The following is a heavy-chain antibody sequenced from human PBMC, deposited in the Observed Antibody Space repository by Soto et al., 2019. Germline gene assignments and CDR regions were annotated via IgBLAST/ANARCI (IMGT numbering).Heavy chain of an antibody. V-gene: IGHV4-59*08. D-gene: IGHD6-6*01. CDR3: ARIRSSPPYYYYYYMDV. CDR1: GGSINSYY. J-gene: IGHJ6*03. Sequence: SETLSLTCTVSGGSINSYYWSWIRQPPGQGLEWIGNIYYSGSTNYNPSLKSRVTLSVDTSKNQFSLKLSSVTAADTAVYYCARIRSSPPYYYYYYMDVWGKGTTVTVS. CDR2: IYYSGST.